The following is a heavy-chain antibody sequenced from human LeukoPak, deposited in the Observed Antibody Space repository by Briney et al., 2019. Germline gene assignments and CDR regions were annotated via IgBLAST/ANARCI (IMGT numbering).Heavy chain of an antibody. J-gene: IGHJ4*02. CDR2: IYHSGTT. V-gene: IGHV4-39*02. CDR3: ARRGTPRMRPYSYYDSSGYYDY. Sequence: SETLSLTCPVSGGSIRSNNYFWGWVRLPPGKGLEWIGSIYHSGTTYYNPSLKSRVTISVDTSENHFSLNLSSVTAADTAVYYCARRGTPRMRPYSYYDSSGYYDYWGQGTLVTVSS. CDR1: GGSIRSNNYF. D-gene: IGHD3-22*01.